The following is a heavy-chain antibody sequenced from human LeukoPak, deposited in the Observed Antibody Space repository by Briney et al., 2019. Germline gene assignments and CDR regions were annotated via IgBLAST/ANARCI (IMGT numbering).Heavy chain of an antibody. CDR1: GFTFSSYG. D-gene: IGHD3-22*01. Sequence: GGSLRLSCAASGFTFSSYGMTWVRQAPGKGLEWVANIKQDGSEKYYVDSVKGRFTISRDNAKNSLYLQMNSLRAEDTAVYYCARLITYYYDSSGYYSSYYFDYWGQGTLVTVSS. V-gene: IGHV3-7*01. J-gene: IGHJ4*02. CDR2: IKQDGSEK. CDR3: ARLITYYYDSSGYYSSYYFDY.